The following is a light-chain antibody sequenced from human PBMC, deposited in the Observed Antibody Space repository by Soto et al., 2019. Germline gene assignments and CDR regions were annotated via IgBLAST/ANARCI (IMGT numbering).Light chain of an antibody. Sequence: EIVLTQSPGTLSLSPGERATLSCRASQSVSSTYLAWYQQKPGQAPRLLIYGASNRATGLPDRCSGSGSGTDFTLTISRLEPEDFAVYYCQQYGGSRWTFGQGTRVDI. CDR1: QSVSSTY. CDR2: GAS. V-gene: IGKV3-20*01. J-gene: IGKJ1*01. CDR3: QQYGGSRWT.